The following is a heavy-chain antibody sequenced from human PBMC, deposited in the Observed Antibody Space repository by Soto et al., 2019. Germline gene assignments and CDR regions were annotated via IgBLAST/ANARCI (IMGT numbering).Heavy chain of an antibody. CDR3: AREVAAVLASLPLLDS. V-gene: IGHV4-31*03. Sequence: LSLTCTVSGGSISSGGYYWSWIRQHPGKGLEWIGYIYYCGSTYYNPSLKSRVTISVDTSKNQFSLKLSSVTAADTAVYYCAREVAAVLASLPLLDSWGQGTLVTVSS. D-gene: IGHD3-3*02. CDR1: GGSISSGGYY. CDR2: IYYCGST. J-gene: IGHJ5*01.